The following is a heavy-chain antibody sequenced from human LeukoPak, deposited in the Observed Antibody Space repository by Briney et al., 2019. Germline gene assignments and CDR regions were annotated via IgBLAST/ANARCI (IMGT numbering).Heavy chain of an antibody. Sequence: SETLSLTCTVSGGSISSSSYYWGWIRQPPGKGLEWIGSIYYSGSTYYNPSLKSRVTISVDTSKNQFSLKLSSVTAADTAVYYCARDHIAVAGPFDYWGQGTLVAVSS. CDR1: GGSISSSSYY. J-gene: IGHJ4*02. CDR3: ARDHIAVAGPFDY. D-gene: IGHD6-19*01. CDR2: IYYSGST. V-gene: IGHV4-39*07.